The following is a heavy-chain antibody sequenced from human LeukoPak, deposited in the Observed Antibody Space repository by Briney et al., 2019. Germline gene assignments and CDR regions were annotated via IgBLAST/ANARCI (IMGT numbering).Heavy chain of an antibody. D-gene: IGHD3-10*01. V-gene: IGHV3-7*01. Sequence: PEGSLRFSCAASGFTFSNAWMSWVRQAPGKGMEWVANIKQDESEKYYVDSVKGRFTISSDNAKNSQCLQMNSLRAEDTAVYYCARDWRYGSGSLLDYWGQGTLVTVSS. CDR3: ARDWRYGSGSLLDY. CDR1: GFTFSNAW. CDR2: IKQDESEK. J-gene: IGHJ4*02.